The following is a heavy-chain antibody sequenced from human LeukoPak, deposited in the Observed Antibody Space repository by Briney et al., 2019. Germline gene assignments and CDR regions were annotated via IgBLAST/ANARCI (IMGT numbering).Heavy chain of an antibody. D-gene: IGHD3-10*01. V-gene: IGHV4-4*07. J-gene: IGHJ5*02. CDR1: GDSINNFY. CDR3: ARDSGTTGEVKFDP. Sequence: EPSETLSLTCTVSGDSINNFYLSWIRQPAGQGLQWIGRIYTTGSITYNPSLKSRVTMSVDRSKKNFSLRLSSVTAADTAVYYCARDSGTTGEVKFDPWGPGSLVTVSS. CDR2: IYTTGSI.